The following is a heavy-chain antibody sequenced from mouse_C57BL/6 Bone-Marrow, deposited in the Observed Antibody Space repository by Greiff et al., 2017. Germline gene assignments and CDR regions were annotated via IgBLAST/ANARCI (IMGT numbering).Heavy chain of an antibody. CDR3: ARRGTGGDY. J-gene: IGHJ2*01. V-gene: IGHV1-26*01. D-gene: IGHD3-3*01. Sequence: EVQLQQSGPELVKPGASVKISCKASGYTFTDYYMNWVKQSHGKSLEWIGDINPNNGGTSYNQKFKGKATLTVDKSSSTAYMELRSLTSEDSAVYYSARRGTGGDYWGQGTTLTVSS. CDR2: INPNNGGT. CDR1: GYTFTDYY.